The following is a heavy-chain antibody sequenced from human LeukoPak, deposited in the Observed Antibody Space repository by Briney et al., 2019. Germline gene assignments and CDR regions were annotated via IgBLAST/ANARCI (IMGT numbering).Heavy chain of an antibody. CDR2: IYSGGST. J-gene: IGHJ6*02. CDR1: GLTVSSNY. V-gene: IGHV3-66*01. D-gene: IGHD3-10*01. CDR3: ARGFGGLRYYYGMDV. Sequence: GGSQRLSCAASGLTVSSNYMSWVRQAPGKGLEWVSVIYSGGSTYYADSVKGRFTISRDNSKNTLYLQMNSLRAEDTAVYYCARGFGGLRYYYGMDVWGQGTTVTVSS.